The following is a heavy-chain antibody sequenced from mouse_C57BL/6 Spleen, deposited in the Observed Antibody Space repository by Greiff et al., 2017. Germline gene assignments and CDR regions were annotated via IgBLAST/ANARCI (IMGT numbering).Heavy chain of an antibody. D-gene: IGHD2-2*01. CDR1: GFSLTSYA. CDR3: ARSYGYDGGAWFAY. CDR2: IWTGGGT. V-gene: IGHV2-9-1*01. Sequence: VQLQQSGPGLVAPSQSLSITCTVSGFSLTSYAISWVRQPPGKGLEWLGVIWTGGGTNYNSALKSRLSISKDNSKSQVFLKMNSLQTDDTARYYCARSYGYDGGAWFAYWGQGTLVTVSA. J-gene: IGHJ3*01.